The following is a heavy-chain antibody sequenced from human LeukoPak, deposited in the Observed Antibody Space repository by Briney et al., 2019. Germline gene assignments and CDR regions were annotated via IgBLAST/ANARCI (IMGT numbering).Heavy chain of an antibody. V-gene: IGHV3-21*01. D-gene: IGHD4-11*01. CDR1: GFTFSSYS. CDR2: ISSSSSYI. CDR3: ARAAVNYYMDV. Sequence: GGSLRLSCAASGFTFSSYSMNWVRQAPGKGLEWVSSISSSSSYIYYADSVKGRFTISRDNAKNSLYLQMNSLRAEDTAVYYCARAAVNYYMDVWGKGTTVTVSS. J-gene: IGHJ6*03.